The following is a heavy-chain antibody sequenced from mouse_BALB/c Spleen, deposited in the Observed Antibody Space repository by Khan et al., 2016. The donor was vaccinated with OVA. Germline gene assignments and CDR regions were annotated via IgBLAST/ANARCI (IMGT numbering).Heavy chain of an antibody. D-gene: IGHD2-1*01. Sequence: EVELVESGGGLVQPGGSRKLSCAASGFTFSTFGMHWVRQAPKKGLEWVAYISSGGSTIYYVDTVKGRFTISSDSPQNPLSLQMTSLRSEDTAMYDVARSGGNFNWYFDGWGAGTSVTVSS. J-gene: IGHJ1*01. CDR2: ISSGGSTI. CDR1: GFTFSTFG. CDR3: ARSGGNFNWYFDG. V-gene: IGHV5-17*02.